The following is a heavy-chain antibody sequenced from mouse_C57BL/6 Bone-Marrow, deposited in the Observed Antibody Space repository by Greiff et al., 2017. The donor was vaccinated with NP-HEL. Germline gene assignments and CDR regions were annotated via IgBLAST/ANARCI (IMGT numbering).Heavy chain of an antibody. D-gene: IGHD2-5*01. CDR2: VYPYNGGT. Sequence: EVQVVESGPVLVKPGPSVKISCKASGFTFTDYYMHWVKQSHGKSLEWIGLVYPYNGGTSYNQKFKGKATLTVDTSSSTAYMELNSLTSEDSAVYYCARLDYSNYYAMDYWGQGTSVTVSS. V-gene: IGHV1-36*01. CDR1: GFTFTDYY. CDR3: ARLDYSNYYAMDY. J-gene: IGHJ4*01.